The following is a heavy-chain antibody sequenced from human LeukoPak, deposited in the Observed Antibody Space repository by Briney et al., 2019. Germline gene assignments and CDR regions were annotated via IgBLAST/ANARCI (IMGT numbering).Heavy chain of an antibody. CDR2: INHSGST. CDR3: ARVGGSWYRYYFDY. CDR1: GGSFSGYY. J-gene: IGHJ4*02. Sequence: SGTLSLTCAVYGGSFSGYYWSWIRQPPGKGLEWIGEINHSGSTNYNPSLKSRVTISVDTSKNQFSLKLSSVTAADTAVYYCARVGGSWYRYYFDYWGQGTLVTVSS. D-gene: IGHD6-13*01. V-gene: IGHV4-34*01.